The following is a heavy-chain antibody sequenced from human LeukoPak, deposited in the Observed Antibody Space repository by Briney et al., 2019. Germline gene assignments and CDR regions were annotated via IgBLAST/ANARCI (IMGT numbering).Heavy chain of an antibody. Sequence: GGSLRLSCAASGFTVSSNYMSWVRQAPGKGLEWVSVIYSGGSTYYADSVKGRFTISRDNSKNTLYLQMNSLRAEDTAVYYCARLGGYSYGPFRKYYFDYWGQGTLVTVSS. CDR2: IYSGGST. V-gene: IGHV3-53*01. CDR1: GFTVSSNY. J-gene: IGHJ4*02. D-gene: IGHD5-18*01. CDR3: ARLGGYSYGPFRKYYFDY.